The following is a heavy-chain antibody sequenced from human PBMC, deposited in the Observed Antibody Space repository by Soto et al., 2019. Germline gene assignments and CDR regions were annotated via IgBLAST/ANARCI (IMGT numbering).Heavy chain of an antibody. CDR2: ISGSGGST. CDR3: AKGPPRDIVVVPAAPFRRYYYYMDV. J-gene: IGHJ6*03. Sequence: GGSLRLSCAASGFTFSSYAMSWVRQAPGKGLEWVSAISGSGGSTYYADSVKGRFTISRDNSKNTLYLQMNSLRAEDTAVYYCAKGPPRDIVVVPAAPFRRYYYYMDVWGKGTTVTVSS. D-gene: IGHD2-2*01. V-gene: IGHV3-23*01. CDR1: GFTFSSYA.